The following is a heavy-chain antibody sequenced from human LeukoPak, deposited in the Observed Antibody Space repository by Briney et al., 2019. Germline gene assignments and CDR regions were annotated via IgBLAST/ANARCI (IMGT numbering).Heavy chain of an antibody. CDR1: GFTFSNYG. D-gene: IGHD2-21*01. CDR2: ISNDGSNI. J-gene: IGHJ5*02. CDR3: AKDPYRVIVATGNYLDP. V-gene: IGHV3-30*18. Sequence: GTSLRLSCATSGFTFSNYGMHWVRQAPGKGLEWVAVISNDGSNIQYADSAKGRFIISRDNSKNTVYLQMNSLRSEDTAVYYCAKDPYRVIVATGNYLDPWGQGTLVTVSS.